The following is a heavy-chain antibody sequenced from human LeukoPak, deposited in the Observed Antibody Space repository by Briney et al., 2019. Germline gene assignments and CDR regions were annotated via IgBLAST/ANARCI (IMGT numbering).Heavy chain of an antibody. CDR1: GFTFSSCA. V-gene: IGHV3-30-3*01. CDR3: ARDRGRDGYKQYPRFDY. D-gene: IGHD5-24*01. CDR2: ISYDGSNK. J-gene: IGHJ4*02. Sequence: PGRSLRLSCAASGFTFSSCAMHWVRQAPGKGLEWVAVISYDGSNKYYADSVKGRFTVSRDNSKNTLYLQMNSLRAEDTAVYYCARDRGRDGYKQYPRFDYWGQGTLVTVSS.